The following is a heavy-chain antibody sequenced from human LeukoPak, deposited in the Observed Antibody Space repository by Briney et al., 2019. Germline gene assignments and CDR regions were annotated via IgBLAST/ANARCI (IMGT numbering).Heavy chain of an antibody. V-gene: IGHV4-38-2*02. CDR3: AREARYYDSSGYYKYYYYYYMDV. J-gene: IGHJ6*03. CDR2: INHSGST. CDR1: GYSISSGYY. D-gene: IGHD3-22*01. Sequence: SETLSLTCTVSGYSISSGYYWGWIRQPPGKGLEWIGRINHSGSTYYNPSLKSRVTISVDTSKNQFSLKLSSVPAADTAVYYCAREARYYDSSGYYKYYYYYYMDVWGKGTTVTVSS.